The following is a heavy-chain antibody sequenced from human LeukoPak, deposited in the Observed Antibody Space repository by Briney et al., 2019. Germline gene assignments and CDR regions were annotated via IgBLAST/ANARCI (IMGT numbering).Heavy chain of an antibody. CDR1: GFTFSSYS. V-gene: IGHV3-48*01. Sequence: GGSLRLSCTASGFTFSSYSMNWVRQAPGKGLEWVSYISSSSSTKYYADSVKGRFTISRDNAKNSLYLQMNSLRAEDTAVYYCASPYSGSYPYDAFDIWGQGTMVTVSS. CDR2: ISSSSSTK. J-gene: IGHJ3*02. D-gene: IGHD1-26*01. CDR3: ASPYSGSYPYDAFDI.